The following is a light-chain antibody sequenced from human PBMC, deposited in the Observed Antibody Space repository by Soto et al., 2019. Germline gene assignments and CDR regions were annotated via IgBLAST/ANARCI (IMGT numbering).Light chain of an antibody. CDR3: LQQTSYPWT. J-gene: IGKJ1*01. V-gene: IGKV1-17*01. CDR2: AAS. CDR1: QGIGND. Sequence: DIPMTPSPSSLSASVGDRATITCRASQGIGNDLGGFQQKPGKAPKRLIYAASSLKSGVPSRFRGSGYGTEFSLTISSLQPEDFATYYCLQQTSYPWTFGQGTKVEIK.